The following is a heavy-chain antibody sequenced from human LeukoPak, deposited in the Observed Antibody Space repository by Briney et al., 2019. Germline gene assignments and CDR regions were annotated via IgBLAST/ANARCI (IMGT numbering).Heavy chain of an antibody. CDR1: GGSISSGGYY. V-gene: IGHV4-31*03. CDR3: AREPGDYGMDV. CDR2: IYCSGST. Sequence: PSETLSLTCTVSGGSISSGGYYWSCIRQHPGKGLEWIGYIYCSGSTYYNPSLKSRVTISVDTSKNQFSLKLSSVTAADTAVYYCAREPGDYGMDVWGQGTTVTVSS. J-gene: IGHJ6*02.